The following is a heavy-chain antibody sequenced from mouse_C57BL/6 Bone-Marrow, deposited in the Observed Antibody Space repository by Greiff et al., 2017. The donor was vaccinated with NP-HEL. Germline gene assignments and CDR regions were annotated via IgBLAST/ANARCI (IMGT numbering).Heavy chain of an antibody. Sequence: GKLVESGGGLVKPGGSLKLSCAASGFTFSSYAMSWVRQTPEKRLEWVATISDGGSYTYYPDNVKGRFTISRDNAKNNLYLQMSHLKSEDTAMYYCARDPYPGYAKDYWGQGTSVTVSS. CDR1: GFTFSSYA. CDR3: ARDPYPGYAKDY. J-gene: IGHJ4*01. V-gene: IGHV5-4*01. CDR2: ISDGGSYT.